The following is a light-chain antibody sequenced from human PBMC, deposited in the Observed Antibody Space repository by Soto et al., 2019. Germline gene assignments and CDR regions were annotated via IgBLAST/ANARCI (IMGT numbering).Light chain of an antibody. CDR1: QSVSSN. Sequence: EIVMTQSPATLSVSPGERATLSCRASQSVSSNLAWYQQKPGQAPRLLIYVASTRATGIPARFSGSGSGTEFTLTISSLQSEDFAIYFCQQYNNLPPDRTFGQGTKVEIK. J-gene: IGKJ1*01. CDR2: VAS. V-gene: IGKV3-15*01. CDR3: QQYNNLPPDRT.